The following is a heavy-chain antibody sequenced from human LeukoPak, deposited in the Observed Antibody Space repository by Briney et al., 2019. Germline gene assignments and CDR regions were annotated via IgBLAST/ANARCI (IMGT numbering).Heavy chain of an antibody. CDR1: GDSISSGDYY. D-gene: IGHD3-22*01. CDR2: ISSSGST. CDR3: AGGPYSYDSSGAFDI. J-gene: IGHJ3*02. V-gene: IGHV4-61*02. Sequence: SETLSLTCTVSGDSISSGDYYWSWIRQPAGKGLEWIWRISSSGSTNYNPSLKSRVTISVDTSKNQFSLKLSSVTAADTAVYFCAGGPYSYDSSGAFDIWGQGTMVTVSS.